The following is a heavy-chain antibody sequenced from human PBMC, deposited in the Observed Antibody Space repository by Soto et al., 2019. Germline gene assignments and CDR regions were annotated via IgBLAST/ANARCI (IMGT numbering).Heavy chain of an antibody. Sequence: GGLRLSCAASGFTFSSYWMSWVRQAPGKGLEWVANIKQDGSEKYYVDSVKGRFTISRDNAKNSLYLQMNSLRAEDTAVYYCARDVAAAGTAWFDPWGQGTLVTVS. J-gene: IGHJ5*02. CDR3: ARDVAAAGTAWFDP. CDR2: IKQDGSEK. D-gene: IGHD6-13*01. CDR1: GFTFSSYW. V-gene: IGHV3-7*01.